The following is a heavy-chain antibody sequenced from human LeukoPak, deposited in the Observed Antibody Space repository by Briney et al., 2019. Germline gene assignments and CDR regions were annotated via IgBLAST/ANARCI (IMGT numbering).Heavy chain of an antibody. D-gene: IGHD2-2*01. CDR2: IYHSGST. V-gene: IGHV4-38-2*02. J-gene: IGHJ5*02. CDR1: GYSISSGYY. CDR3: ARRVDIVVVPAVDWFDP. Sequence: SETLSLTCTVSGYSISSGYYWGWIRQPPGKGLEWIGSIYHSGSTYYNPSLKSRVTISVDTSKNQFSLKLSSVTAADTAVYYCARRVDIVVVPAVDWFDPWGQGTLVTVSS.